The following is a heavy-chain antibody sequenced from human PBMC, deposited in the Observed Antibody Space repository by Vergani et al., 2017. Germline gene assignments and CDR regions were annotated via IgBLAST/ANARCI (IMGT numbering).Heavy chain of an antibody. CDR3: ARGPRIVVGHYYMDV. D-gene: IGHD2-2*01. CDR1: GYTFTSYY. Sequence: QVQLVQSGAEVKKPGASVKVSCKASGYTFTSYYMHWVRQAPGQGLEWMGIINPSGGSTSYAQKFQGRVTMTRDTSTSTVYMELSSLRSEDTAVYYCARGPRIVVGHYYMDVWGKGTTVTVSS. J-gene: IGHJ6*03. V-gene: IGHV1-46*03. CDR2: INPSGGST.